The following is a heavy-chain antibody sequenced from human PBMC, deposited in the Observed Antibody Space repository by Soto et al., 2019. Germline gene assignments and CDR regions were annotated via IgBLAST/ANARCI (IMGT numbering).Heavy chain of an antibody. Sequence: EVQLVESGGGLVQPGGSLRLSCAGSGFTFSSYWMSWVRQAPGKGLEWVANIKQDGSEKYYVDSVKGRFTISRDNAKNSLYLQMNSLRAEDTAVDYCARGGVSYNYYMDVWGKGTTVTVSS. CDR3: ARGGVSYNYYMDV. V-gene: IGHV3-7*01. CDR2: IKQDGSEK. CDR1: GFTFSSYW. J-gene: IGHJ6*03.